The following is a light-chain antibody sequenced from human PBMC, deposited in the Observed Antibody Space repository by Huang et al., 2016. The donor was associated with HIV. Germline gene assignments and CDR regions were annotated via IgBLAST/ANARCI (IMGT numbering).Light chain of an antibody. J-gene: IGKJ2*01. CDR1: QSLLHSAGNNY. CDR2: LGS. V-gene: IGKV2-28*01. Sequence: DVVMTQSPLSLPVTPGEPASISCRSSQSLLHSAGNNYFDWYLQKPGQSPQLLIYLGSNLASVVPERFSGSGSGTDFTLKISRVEAEDVGVYYCMQGLRTPRTFGQGTRLEIK. CDR3: MQGLRTPRT.